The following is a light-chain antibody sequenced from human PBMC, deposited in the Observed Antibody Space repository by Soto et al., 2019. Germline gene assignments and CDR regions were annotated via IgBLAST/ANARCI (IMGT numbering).Light chain of an antibody. CDR1: QSVSSSY. CDR2: GTS. CDR3: QHYGSSPVT. J-gene: IGKJ2*01. V-gene: IGKV3-20*01. Sequence: EIVLTQSPGTLSLSPGERATLSCRASQSVSSSYLAWYQQKPGQAPRLLIYGTSSRATGIPDRFSGSGSGADFTLTISRLEPEDFAVYSCQHYGSSPVTFGQGTKLEIK.